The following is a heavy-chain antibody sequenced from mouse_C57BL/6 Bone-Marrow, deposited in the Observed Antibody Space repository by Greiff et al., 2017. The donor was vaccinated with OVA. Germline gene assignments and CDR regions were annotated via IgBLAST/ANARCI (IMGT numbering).Heavy chain of an antibody. J-gene: IGHJ3*01. CDR2: INPSTGGT. CDR1: GYSFTGYY. Sequence: VQLQQSGPELVKPGASVKISCKASGYSFTGYYMHWVKQSSEKSLEWIGEINPSTGGTSYNQKFKGKATLTVDKSSSTAYMQLKSLTSEDSAVYYCARRWSYDYEAGFDYGGQETLVAVSA. V-gene: IGHV1-43*01. D-gene: IGHD2-4*01. CDR3: ARRWSYDYEAGFDY.